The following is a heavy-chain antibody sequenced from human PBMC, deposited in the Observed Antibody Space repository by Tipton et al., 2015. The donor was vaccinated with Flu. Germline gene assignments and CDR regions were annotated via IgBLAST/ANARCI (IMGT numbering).Heavy chain of an antibody. CDR3: ARRRQGYYDSSGYYGN. CDR2: MDHSGST. Sequence: TLSLTCAVYGGSFSGYYWSWIRQPPGKGLEWIGEMDHSGSTNYNPSLKSRVTISVDTSKNQFSLKLSSVTAADTAVYYCARRRQGYYDSSGYYGNWGQGTLVTVSS. V-gene: IGHV4-34*01. CDR1: GGSFSGYY. D-gene: IGHD3-22*01. J-gene: IGHJ4*02.